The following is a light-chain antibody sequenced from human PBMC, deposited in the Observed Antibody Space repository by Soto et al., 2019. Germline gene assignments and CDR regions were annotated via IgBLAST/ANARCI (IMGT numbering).Light chain of an antibody. CDR3: SSYTSRSTWV. Sequence: QSALTQPASVSGSPGQAITLSCTGTSSDVGGYNYVSWYQQHPGKAPKLMIYKVNTRPSGVSNRFSGSKSGNTASLTISGLQAEDEADYYCSSYTSRSTWVFGRGTQLTVL. V-gene: IGLV2-14*01. J-gene: IGLJ3*02. CDR2: KVN. CDR1: SSDVGGYNY.